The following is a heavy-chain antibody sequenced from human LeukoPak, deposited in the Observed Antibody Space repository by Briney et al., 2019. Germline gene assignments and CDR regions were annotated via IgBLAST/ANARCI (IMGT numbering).Heavy chain of an antibody. CDR2: VSSGGLNI. CDR1: GFTFSTYD. J-gene: IGHJ4*02. Sequence: GGSLRLSCAPSGFTFSTYDMNWVRQAPGKGLEWVSYVSSGGLNIFYADSVTGRFTISRDNAKNSLYLQMNSLRVEDTAVYYCASTRTFDYWGQGTLVTVSS. D-gene: IGHD1-26*01. CDR3: ASTRTFDY. V-gene: IGHV3-48*03.